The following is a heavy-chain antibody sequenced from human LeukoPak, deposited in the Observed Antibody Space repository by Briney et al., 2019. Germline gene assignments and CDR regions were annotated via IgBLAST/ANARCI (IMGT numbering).Heavy chain of an antibody. V-gene: IGHV4-39*01. CDR2: ISHKGNT. J-gene: IGHJ4*02. D-gene: IGHD2-8*01. CDR1: GCSIISTTYY. CDR3: ARLYEGKRPPDY. Sequence: SETLSLTCTASGCSIISTTYYWGWIRQPPGKGLEWFGSISHKGNTYYNPSLRSRVTISVDTSKNQLSLRLSSVTAADTGVYYCARLYEGKRPPDYWGQGTLVAVSS.